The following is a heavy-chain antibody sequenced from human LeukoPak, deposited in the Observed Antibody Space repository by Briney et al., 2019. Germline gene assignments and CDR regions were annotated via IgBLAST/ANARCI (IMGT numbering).Heavy chain of an antibody. J-gene: IGHJ4*02. CDR2: IKQDGSEK. V-gene: IGHV3-7*01. CDR3: ASQRAAFYGDDASFDY. Sequence: PGGSLRLSCAASGFTFSSYWMHWVRQAPGRGLEWVANIKQDGSEKYYVDSVKGRFTISRDNAKNSLYLQMNSLRAEDTAVYYCASQRAAFYGDDASFDYWGQGTLVTVSS. CDR1: GFTFSSYW. D-gene: IGHD4-17*01.